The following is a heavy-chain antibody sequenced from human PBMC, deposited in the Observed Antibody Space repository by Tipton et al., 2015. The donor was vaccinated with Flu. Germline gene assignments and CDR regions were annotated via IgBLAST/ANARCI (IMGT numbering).Heavy chain of an antibody. CDR1: GEALDSRYY. J-gene: IGHJ4*02. CDR2: IHQAGST. CDR3: ARHTGDSVRGVVDY. Sequence: GEALDSRYYWGWIRQPPGKGLEWIGNIHQAGSTYYNPSLKSRLTLSVDTSKNQFSLKLNSVTAADTAVYYCARHTGDSVRGVVDYWGQGTLVTVSS. V-gene: IGHV4-38-2*01. D-gene: IGHD3-10*02.